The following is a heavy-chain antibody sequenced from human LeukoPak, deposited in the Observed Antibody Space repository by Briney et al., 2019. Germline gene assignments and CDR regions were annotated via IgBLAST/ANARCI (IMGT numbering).Heavy chain of an antibody. Sequence: SVTVSCKASGGTFSSYAISWVRQAPGQGLEWMGGIIPIFGTANYAQKFQGRVTITADESTSTAYMELSSLRSEDTAVYYCARDKVTKVRGVFYYYYGMDVWGQGTTVTVSS. J-gene: IGHJ6*02. CDR2: IIPIFGTA. D-gene: IGHD3-10*01. V-gene: IGHV1-69*13. CDR3: ARDKVTKVRGVFYYYYGMDV. CDR1: GGTFSSYA.